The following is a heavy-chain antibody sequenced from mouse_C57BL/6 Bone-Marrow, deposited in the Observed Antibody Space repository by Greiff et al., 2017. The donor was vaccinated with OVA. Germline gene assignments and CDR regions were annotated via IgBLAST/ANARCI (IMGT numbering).Heavy chain of an antibody. CDR1: GFSLTSYG. CDR3: ARTHYLYYYAMDY. J-gene: IGHJ4*01. V-gene: IGHV2-2*01. CDR2: IWSGGST. Sequence: VQRVESGPGLVQPSQSLSITCTVSGFSLTSYGVHWVRQSPGKGLEWLGVIWSGGSTDYNAAFISRLSISKDNSKSQVFFKMNSLQADDTAIYYCARTHYLYYYAMDYWGQGTSVTVSS. D-gene: IGHD1-1*02.